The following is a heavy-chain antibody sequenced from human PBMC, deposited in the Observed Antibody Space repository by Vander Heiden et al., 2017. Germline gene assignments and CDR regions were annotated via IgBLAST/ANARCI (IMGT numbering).Heavy chain of an antibody. CDR3: AKVYDFWSGPIDY. D-gene: IGHD3-3*01. CDR2: ISGSGGST. Sequence: EVQLLGSGGGLVQPVASLRLSCAASGFTFSSYAMSWVRQAPGKGLEWVSAISGSGGSTYYADSVKGRFTISRDNSKNTLYLQMNSLRAEDTAVYYCAKVYDFWSGPIDYWGQGTLVTVSS. CDR1: GFTFSSYA. J-gene: IGHJ4*02. V-gene: IGHV3-23*01.